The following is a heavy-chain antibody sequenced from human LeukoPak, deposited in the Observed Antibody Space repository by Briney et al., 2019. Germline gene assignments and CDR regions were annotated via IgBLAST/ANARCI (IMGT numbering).Heavy chain of an antibody. Sequence: GGSLRLSCAASGFTFSTYTMSWVRQAPGKGLEWVSSITSGSSFIYYADSVKGRFTISRDNAKNSLYLQMNSLRAEDTAVYYCASGVYHFDHWGQGTLVTVSS. CDR2: ITSGSSFI. CDR3: ASGVYHFDH. D-gene: IGHD6-6*01. CDR1: GFTFSTYT. V-gene: IGHV3-21*01. J-gene: IGHJ4*02.